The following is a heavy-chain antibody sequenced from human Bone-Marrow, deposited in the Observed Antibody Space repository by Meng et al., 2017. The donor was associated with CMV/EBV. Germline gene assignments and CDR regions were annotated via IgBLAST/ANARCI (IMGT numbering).Heavy chain of an antibody. V-gene: IGHV3-23*01. D-gene: IGHD6-13*01. CDR1: GFTFSIYA. Sequence: GGSLRLSCAVSGFTFSIYAMSWVRQAPGKGLEWVSAISGSGGSTYYADSVKGRFTISRDNSKNTLYLQMNSLRAEDTAVYYCAKDRRIGLQRRYIAAAGIDYWGQGTLVTVSS. CDR2: ISGSGGST. J-gene: IGHJ4*02. CDR3: AKDRRIGLQRRYIAAAGIDY.